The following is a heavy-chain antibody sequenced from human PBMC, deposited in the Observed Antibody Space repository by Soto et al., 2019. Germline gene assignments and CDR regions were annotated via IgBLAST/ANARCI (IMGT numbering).Heavy chain of an antibody. CDR1: GFTFSSYS. CDR3: AGGRGYGDYEDYYYGMDV. CDR2: ISSSSSYI. D-gene: IGHD4-17*01. J-gene: IGHJ6*02. V-gene: IGHV3-21*01. Sequence: GGSLRLSCAASGFTFSSYSMNWVRQAPGKGLEWVSSISSSSSYIYYADSVKGRFTISRDNAKNSLYLQMNSLRAEDTAVYYCAGGRGYGDYEDYYYGMDVWGQGTTVTVSS.